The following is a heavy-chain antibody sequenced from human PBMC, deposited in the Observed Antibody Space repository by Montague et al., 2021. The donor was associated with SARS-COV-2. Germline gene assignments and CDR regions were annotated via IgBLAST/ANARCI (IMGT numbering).Heavy chain of an antibody. J-gene: IGHJ4*02. CDR2: INQDETAK. D-gene: IGHD3/OR15-3a*01. Sequence: SLRLSYAASGFTSGDYQMTWVRQAPGKGLQWVANINQDETAKTYVDSVKGRFTISRDNAKNPLILQMNSLKDEDTAVYYCARSPRGSGTGWLDYWGQGTLVTVSS. CDR3: ARSPRGSGTGWLDY. V-gene: IGHV3-7*01. CDR1: GFTSGDYQ.